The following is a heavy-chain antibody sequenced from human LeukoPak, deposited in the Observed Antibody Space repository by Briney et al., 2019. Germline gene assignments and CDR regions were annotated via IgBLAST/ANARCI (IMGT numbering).Heavy chain of an antibody. CDR3: ARVAVAGRTFDY. J-gene: IGHJ4*02. CDR2: IYTSGST. V-gene: IGHV4-4*07. CDR1: GGSISSYY. Sequence: SETLSLTCTVSGGSISSYYWSWIRQPAGKGLEWIGRIYTSGSTNYNPSLKSRVTMSVDTSKNQFSLKLSSVTAADTAMYYCARVAVAGRTFDYWGQGTLVTVSS. D-gene: IGHD6-19*01.